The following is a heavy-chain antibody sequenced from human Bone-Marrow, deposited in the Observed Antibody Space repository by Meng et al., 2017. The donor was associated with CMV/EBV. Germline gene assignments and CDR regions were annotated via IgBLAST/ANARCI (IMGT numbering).Heavy chain of an antibody. CDR1: GYTFTDYY. Sequence: ASVKVSCKASGYTFTDYYMHWVRQAPGQGPEWMGWIIPNSGGTNYAQNFQGRVTMTRDTSISTAYMELSRLRFDDTAVYYCAIERSGTYAYWGQGTLVTVSS. D-gene: IGHD3-10*01. J-gene: IGHJ4*02. CDR2: IIPNSGGT. V-gene: IGHV1-2*02. CDR3: AIERSGTYAY.